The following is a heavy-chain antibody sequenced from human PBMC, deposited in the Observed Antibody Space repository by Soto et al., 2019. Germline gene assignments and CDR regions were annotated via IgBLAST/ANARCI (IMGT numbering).Heavy chain of an antibody. V-gene: IGHV3-21*01. J-gene: IGHJ5*02. D-gene: IGHD6-13*01. CDR2: ISSSSSYI. CDR3: ARDARIAAAVAWFDP. CDR1: GFTFSSYS. Sequence: GGSLRLSCAASGFTFSSYSMNWVRQAPGKGLEWVSSISSSSSYIYYADSVKGRFTISRDNAKNSLYLQMNSLRAEDTAVYYCARDARIAAAVAWFDPWGQGTLVTVSS.